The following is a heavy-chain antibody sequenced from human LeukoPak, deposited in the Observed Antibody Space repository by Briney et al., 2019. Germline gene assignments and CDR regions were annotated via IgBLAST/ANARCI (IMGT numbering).Heavy chain of an antibody. Sequence: PSQTLSLTCTVSGGSISSGSYYWSWLRQPAGKGLEWIGRIYTTGSTNYNPSLKSRVTISVDTSKNQFSLKLSSVTAADTAVYYCARESATYYSGSGSSDWGQGTLVTVSS. D-gene: IGHD3-10*01. J-gene: IGHJ1*01. CDR2: IYTTGST. CDR3: ARESATYYSGSGSSD. V-gene: IGHV4-61*02. CDR1: GGSISSGSYY.